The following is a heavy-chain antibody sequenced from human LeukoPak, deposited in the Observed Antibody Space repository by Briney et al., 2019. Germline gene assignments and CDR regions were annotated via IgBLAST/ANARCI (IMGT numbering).Heavy chain of an antibody. CDR2: IYYSGST. V-gene: IGHV4-39*07. CDR1: GGSISSSSYY. D-gene: IGHD2-2*01. J-gene: IGHJ6*03. CDR3: ARVYQLGYYYYYMDV. Sequence: SETLSLTCTVSGGSISSSSYYWGWIRQPPGKGLEWIGSIYYSGSTYYNPSLKSRVTISVDTSKNQFSLKLSSVTAADTAVYYCARVYQLGYYYYYMDVWGKGTRSPSP.